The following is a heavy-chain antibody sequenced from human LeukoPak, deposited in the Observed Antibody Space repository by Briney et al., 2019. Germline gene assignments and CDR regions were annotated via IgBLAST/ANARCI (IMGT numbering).Heavy chain of an antibody. CDR2: ISGSGGST. J-gene: IGHJ4*02. Sequence: GGSLRLSCAASGFTFSSYAVSWVRQAPGKGLEWVSAISGSGGSTYYADSVKGRFTISRDNSKNTLYLQMNSLRAEDTAVYYCAKIFHGDYYYFDYWGQGTLVTVSS. CDR1: GFTFSSYA. V-gene: IGHV3-23*01. D-gene: IGHD4-17*01. CDR3: AKIFHGDYYYFDY.